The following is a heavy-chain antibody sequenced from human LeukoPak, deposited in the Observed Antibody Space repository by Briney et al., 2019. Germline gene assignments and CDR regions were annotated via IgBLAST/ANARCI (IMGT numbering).Heavy chain of an antibody. D-gene: IGHD6-19*01. Sequence: PSETLSLTCTVSGGSISSSRYYWGWIRQPPGKGLEWIGSIYYSGSTYYNPSLKSRVTMSVDTSKNQFSLKLSSVTAPDTAVYYCARHATIAVGGAFDIWGQGTMVTVSS. CDR1: GGSISSSRYY. V-gene: IGHV4-39*01. J-gene: IGHJ3*02. CDR3: ARHATIAVGGAFDI. CDR2: IYYSGST.